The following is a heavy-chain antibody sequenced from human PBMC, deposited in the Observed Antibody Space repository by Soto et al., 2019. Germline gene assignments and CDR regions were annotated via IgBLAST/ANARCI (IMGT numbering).Heavy chain of an antibody. CDR2: ISAHNGNT. Sequence: ASVKVSCKGSGYAFTTSGITWVRQAPGQGLEWMGWISAHNGNTNYAQKLQGRVTVTRDTSTSTAYMELRSLRYDDTAVYYCARGRYGDYWGQGALVTVSS. V-gene: IGHV1-18*01. J-gene: IGHJ4*02. D-gene: IGHD1-1*01. CDR1: GYAFTTSG. CDR3: ARGRYGDY.